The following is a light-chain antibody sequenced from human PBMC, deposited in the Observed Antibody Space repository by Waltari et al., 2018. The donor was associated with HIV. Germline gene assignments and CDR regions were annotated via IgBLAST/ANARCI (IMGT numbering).Light chain of an antibody. CDR1: SLRSYY. Sequence: SSKLTQDPSVSVALGQTVRITCQGDSLRSYYATWYQQKPGQAPVLVIYGKNNRPSGIQDRFSGSSSENTSSLTITGAQAEDEADYYCNSRDSSGNFVVFGGGTELTVL. CDR2: GKN. CDR3: NSRDSSGNFVV. V-gene: IGLV3-19*01. J-gene: IGLJ2*01.